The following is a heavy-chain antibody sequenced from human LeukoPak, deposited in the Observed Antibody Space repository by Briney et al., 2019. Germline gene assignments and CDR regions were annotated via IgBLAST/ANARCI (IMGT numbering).Heavy chain of an antibody. J-gene: IGHJ6*03. Sequence: ASVKVSCKASGYTFTGYYMHWVRQAPGQGLEWMGWINPNSGGTNYAQKFQGRVTMTRDTSISTAYMELSRLRSDDTAVYYCARVTQYYDFWSGRYYCYMDVWGKGTTVTVSS. CDR2: INPNSGGT. D-gene: IGHD3-3*01. V-gene: IGHV1-2*02. CDR3: ARVTQYYDFWSGRYYCYMDV. CDR1: GYTFTGYY.